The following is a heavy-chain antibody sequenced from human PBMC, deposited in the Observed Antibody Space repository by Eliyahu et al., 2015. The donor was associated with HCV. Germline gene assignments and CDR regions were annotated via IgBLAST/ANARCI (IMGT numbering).Heavy chain of an antibody. Sequence: QVQLVQSGAEVKKPGSSVKVSCKASGGTFSNYAIDWVRQAPGQGPEWMGGITPIFGTANYAQKFQGRVTITADESTSTAYMELSSLRSDDTAVYYCARGPETKSSYYYNYWGQGTLVTVSP. CDR1: GGTFSNYA. CDR2: ITPIFGTA. J-gene: IGHJ4*02. CDR3: ARGPETKSSYYYNY. D-gene: IGHD3-22*01. V-gene: IGHV1-69*01.